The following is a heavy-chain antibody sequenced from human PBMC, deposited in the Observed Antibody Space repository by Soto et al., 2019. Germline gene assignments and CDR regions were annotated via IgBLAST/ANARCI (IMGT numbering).Heavy chain of an antibody. Sequence: GGSLRLSCAASGFNVGAFAVNWVRQAPGKGLAWVSGISVSDAFIYYADSVRGRFSISRDASENILYLQMNSLRVDDTALYYCTRETVAGITGLDSWGPGTLVGVS. D-gene: IGHD1-20*01. J-gene: IGHJ5*01. CDR1: GFNVGAFA. CDR3: TRETVAGITGLDS. CDR2: ISVSDAFI. V-gene: IGHV3-23*01.